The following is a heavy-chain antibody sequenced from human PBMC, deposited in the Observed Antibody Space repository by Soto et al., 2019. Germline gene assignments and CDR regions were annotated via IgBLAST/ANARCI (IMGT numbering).Heavy chain of an antibody. CDR2: IIPILGIA. V-gene: IGHV1-69*02. J-gene: IGHJ3*02. CDR1: GGTFSSYT. CDR3: ARSLGAEDAFDI. D-gene: IGHD4-17*01. Sequence: ASVKVSCKASGGTFSSYTISWVRQAPGQGLEWMGRIIPILGIANYAQKFQGRVTITADKSTSTAYMELSSLRSEGTAVYYCARSLGAEDAFDIWGQGTMVTVSS.